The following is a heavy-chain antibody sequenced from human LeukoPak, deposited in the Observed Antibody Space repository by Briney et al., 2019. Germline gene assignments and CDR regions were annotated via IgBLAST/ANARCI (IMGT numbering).Heavy chain of an antibody. V-gene: IGHV3-30-3*01. Sequence: PGGSLILSCAASGFTFNNYAIHWVRQAPGKGLEWVAIISFDGGNKYYADSVKGRFTISRDNSKNTLYLQMNSLRAEDTAVYYCARDGIVGSPLFKFDYWGQGTLVTVSS. D-gene: IGHD1-26*01. CDR3: ARDGIVGSPLFKFDY. J-gene: IGHJ4*02. CDR1: GFTFNNYA. CDR2: ISFDGGNK.